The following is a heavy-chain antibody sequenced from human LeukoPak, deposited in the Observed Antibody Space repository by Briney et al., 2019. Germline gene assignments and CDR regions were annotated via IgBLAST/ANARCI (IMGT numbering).Heavy chain of an antibody. CDR2: IRSKAYSGTT. J-gene: IGHJ6*03. V-gene: IGHV3-49*03. CDR1: GFTFDDYA. CDR3: TRAQYYDFWSGYYMDV. Sequence: GGSLRLSCTASGFTFDDYAMSWFRQAPGKGLEWVGFIRSKAYSGTTEYAASVKGRFTVSRDDSKSIAYLQMNSLETEDTAVYYCTRAQYYDFWSGYYMDVWGKGTTVTVSS. D-gene: IGHD3-3*01.